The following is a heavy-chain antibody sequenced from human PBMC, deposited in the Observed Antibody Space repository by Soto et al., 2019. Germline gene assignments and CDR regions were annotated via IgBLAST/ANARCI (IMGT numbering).Heavy chain of an antibody. CDR1: GYTFTTYD. D-gene: IGHD6-13*01. CDR2: MNPNSGNT. J-gene: IGHJ4*02. CDR3: ATVRGSWYYFDY. V-gene: IGHV1-8*01. Sequence: ASVKVSCKASGYTFTTYDINWVRQATGQGLEWMGWMNPNSGNTGYAQKFQGRVTMTRNTSIDTAYMELSSLRSEDTAVYYCATVRGSWYYFDYWGQGTLVTVSS.